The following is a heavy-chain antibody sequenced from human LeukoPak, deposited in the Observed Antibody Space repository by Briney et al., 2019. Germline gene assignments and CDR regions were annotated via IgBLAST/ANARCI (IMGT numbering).Heavy chain of an antibody. Sequence: PSETLSLTCTVSGGSISSYYWSWIRQPPGKGLEWIGYIYYSGSTNYNPSLKSRVTISVDTSKNQFSLKLSSVTAADTAVYYCARAIWFGEFTFDYWGQGTLVTVSS. CDR1: GGSISSYY. D-gene: IGHD3-10*01. V-gene: IGHV4-59*12. CDR2: IYYSGST. J-gene: IGHJ4*02. CDR3: ARAIWFGEFTFDY.